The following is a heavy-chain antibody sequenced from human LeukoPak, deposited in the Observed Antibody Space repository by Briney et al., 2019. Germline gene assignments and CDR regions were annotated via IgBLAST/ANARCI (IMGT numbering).Heavy chain of an antibody. Sequence: PSETLSLTCTVSGGSISSYYWSWIRQPPGKGLEWIGYIYYSGSTNYNPSLKSRVTISVDTSKNQFSLKLSSVTAADTAVYYCARDQYDSSGYYSNWFDPWGQGTLVTVSS. V-gene: IGHV4-59*01. CDR3: ARDQYDSSGYYSNWFDP. D-gene: IGHD3-22*01. CDR1: GGSISSYY. CDR2: IYYSGST. J-gene: IGHJ5*02.